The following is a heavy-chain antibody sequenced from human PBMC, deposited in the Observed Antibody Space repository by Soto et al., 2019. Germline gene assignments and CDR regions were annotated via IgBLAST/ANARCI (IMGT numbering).Heavy chain of an antibody. CDR1: GFTFSSYA. D-gene: IGHD3-3*01. J-gene: IGHJ5*02. V-gene: IGHV3-23*01. Sequence: GGSLRLSCAASGFTFSSYAMSWVRQAPGKGLEWVSAISGSGGSTYYADSVKGRFTISRDNSKNTLYLQMNSLRAEDTAVYYCAKTRFLEWVILGGPDNWFDPWGQGTLVTVSS. CDR3: AKTRFLEWVILGGPDNWFDP. CDR2: ISGSGGST.